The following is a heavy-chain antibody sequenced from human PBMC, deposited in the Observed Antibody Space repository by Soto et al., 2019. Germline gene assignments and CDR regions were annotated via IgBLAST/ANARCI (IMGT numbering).Heavy chain of an antibody. CDR2: INHSGST. CDR3: ARGPPTYSSGWYGGNWFDP. V-gene: IGHV4-34*01. CDR1: GGSFSGYY. Sequence: PSETLSLTCAVYGGSFSGYYWSWIRQPPGKGLEWIGEINHSGSTNYNPSLKSRVTISVDTSKNQFSLKLSSVTAADTAVYYCARGPPTYSSGWYGGNWFDPWGQGTLVTVSS. J-gene: IGHJ5*02. D-gene: IGHD6-19*01.